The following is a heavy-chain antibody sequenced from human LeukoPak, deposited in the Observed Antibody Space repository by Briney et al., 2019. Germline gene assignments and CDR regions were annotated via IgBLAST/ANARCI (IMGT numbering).Heavy chain of an antibody. Sequence: GGSLRLSCAASGFTFSSYAMSWVRQAPGKGLEWVAVISYDGSNKYYADSVKGRFTISRDNSKNTLYLQMNSLRAEDTAVYYCARTYYDSSGLDYWGQGTLVTVSS. D-gene: IGHD3-22*01. J-gene: IGHJ4*02. CDR1: GFTFSSYA. CDR3: ARTYYDSSGLDY. CDR2: ISYDGSNK. V-gene: IGHV3-30-3*01.